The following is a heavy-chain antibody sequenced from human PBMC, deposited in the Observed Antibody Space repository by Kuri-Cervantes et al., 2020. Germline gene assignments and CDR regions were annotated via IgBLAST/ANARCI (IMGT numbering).Heavy chain of an antibody. CDR3: ARDPTYNPYYYDPGHDAFDI. J-gene: IGHJ3*02. D-gene: IGHD3-10*02. V-gene: IGHV1-69*13. CDR2: IIPIFGTA. Sequence: SVKVSCKASGGTFSSYAISWVRQAPGQGLEWMGGIIPIFGTANYAQKFQGRVTITADESTSTAYMELSSLRSEDTAVYYCARDPTYNPYYYDPGHDAFDIWGQGTMVTVSS. CDR1: GGTFSSYA.